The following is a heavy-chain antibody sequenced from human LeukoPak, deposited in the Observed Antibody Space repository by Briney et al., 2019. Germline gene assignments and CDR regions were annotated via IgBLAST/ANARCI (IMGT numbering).Heavy chain of an antibody. Sequence: ASVKVSCKASGYTFTGYYMHWLRQAPGQGLECMGWINPNSGGTNYAQKFQGRVTMTRDTSISTAYMELSSLRSDDTAVYYCARDYCSSTRRGCFFDFWGQGTLVTVSS. CDR1: GYTFTGYY. CDR2: INPNSGGT. D-gene: IGHD2-2*01. CDR3: ARDYCSSTRRGCFFDF. J-gene: IGHJ4*02. V-gene: IGHV1-2*02.